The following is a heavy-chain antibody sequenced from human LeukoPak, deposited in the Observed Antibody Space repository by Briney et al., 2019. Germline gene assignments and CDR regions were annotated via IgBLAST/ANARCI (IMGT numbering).Heavy chain of an antibody. D-gene: IGHD3-16*02. CDR2: INPNSGGT. J-gene: IGHJ1*01. CDR1: GYTFTGYY. V-gene: IGHV1-2*02. CDR3: AIDLYVWGSYRPI. Sequence: ASVKVSCKASGYTFTGYYMHWVRQAPGQGLEWVGWINPNSGGTNYAQKFQGRVTMTRDTSISTAYMELSRLRSDDTAVYYCAIDLYVWGSYRPIWGQGTLVTVSS.